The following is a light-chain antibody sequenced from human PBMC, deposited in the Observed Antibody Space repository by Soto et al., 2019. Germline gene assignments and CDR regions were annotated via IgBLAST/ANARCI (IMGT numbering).Light chain of an antibody. CDR2: DTS. CDR3: LLSFTGARLYV. V-gene: IGLV7-46*01. J-gene: IGLJ1*01. CDR1: TGAVTSGHY. Sequence: QAVVTQEPSLTVSPGGTVTLTCGSSTGAVTSGHYPYWFQQKPGQAPRTLIYDTSNKHSWTPARFSGSLRGGKAALTLSGAQPEDEADYYCLLSFTGARLYVFGTGTKLTVL.